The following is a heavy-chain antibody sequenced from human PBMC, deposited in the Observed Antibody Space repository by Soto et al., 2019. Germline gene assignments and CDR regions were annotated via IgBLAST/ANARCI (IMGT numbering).Heavy chain of an antibody. CDR2: IYYSGST. CDR1: GGSISSYY. J-gene: IGHJ3*02. Sequence: QVQLQESGPGLVKPSETLSLTCTVSGGSISSYYWSWIRQPPGKGLEWIGDIYYSGSTNYNPSLKSRVTISVDTSKNQFSRKLSSVTAADTAVYYCARRYGSAFDIWGQGTMVTVSS. D-gene: IGHD3-10*01. V-gene: IGHV4-59*01. CDR3: ARRYGSAFDI.